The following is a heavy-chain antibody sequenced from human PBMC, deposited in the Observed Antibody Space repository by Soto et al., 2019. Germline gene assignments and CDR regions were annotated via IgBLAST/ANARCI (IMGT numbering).Heavy chain of an antibody. CDR2: IIPILGIA. J-gene: IGHJ4*02. D-gene: IGHD6-19*01. CDR3: ASGMYSSYLERSVDY. Sequence: SVKVSCKASGGTFSSYTISWVRQAPGQGLEWMGRIIPILGIANYAQKFQGRVTITADKSTSTAYMELSSLRSEDTAMYYCASGMYSSYLERSVDYWGQGTLVTVSS. V-gene: IGHV1-69*02. CDR1: GGTFSSYT.